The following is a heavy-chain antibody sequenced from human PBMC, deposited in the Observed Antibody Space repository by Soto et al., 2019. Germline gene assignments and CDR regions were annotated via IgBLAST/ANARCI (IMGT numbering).Heavy chain of an antibody. CDR3: ARDPREVDSSSWYPDYYYYMDV. V-gene: IGHV3-21*01. CDR2: ISSSSSYI. D-gene: IGHD6-13*01. CDR1: GFTFSSYS. Sequence: GGSLRLSCAASGFTFSSYSMNWVRQAPGKGLEWVSSISSSSSYIYYADSVKGRFTISRDNAKNSLYLQMNSLRAEDTAVYYCARDPREVDSSSWYPDYYYYMDVWGKGTTVTVSS. J-gene: IGHJ6*03.